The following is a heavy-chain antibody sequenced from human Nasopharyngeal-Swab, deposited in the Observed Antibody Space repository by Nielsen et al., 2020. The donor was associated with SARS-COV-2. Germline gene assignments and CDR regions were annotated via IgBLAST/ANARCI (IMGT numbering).Heavy chain of an antibody. Sequence: WIRQPPGKGLEWLSYISPGSDSMSYADSVKGRFTISRDNAKNSLYLQMNSLRAEDTAVYFFASLFGVRYSDNWGQGTLVTVSS. J-gene: IGHJ4*02. V-gene: IGHV3-48*03. CDR3: ASLFGVRYSDN. CDR2: ISPGSDSM. D-gene: IGHD2-8*01.